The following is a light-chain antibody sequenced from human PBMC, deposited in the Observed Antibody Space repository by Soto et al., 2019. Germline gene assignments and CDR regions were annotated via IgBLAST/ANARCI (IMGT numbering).Light chain of an antibody. Sequence: EIVLTQSPGTLSLSPGERATLSCRASQSVSSSYLAWYQQKPGQAPRLLIYGASSRATGIPDRFSGGGSGTDFTLTISSREPEDFAVYYCQQYGSSPLTFGGGTKVEIK. J-gene: IGKJ4*01. CDR2: GAS. V-gene: IGKV3-20*01. CDR1: QSVSSSY. CDR3: QQYGSSPLT.